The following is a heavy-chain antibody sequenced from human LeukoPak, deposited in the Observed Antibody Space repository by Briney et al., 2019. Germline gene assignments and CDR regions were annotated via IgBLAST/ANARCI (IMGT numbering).Heavy chain of an antibody. Sequence: SGGSLRLSCAASGFTFSSYAMSWVRQAPGKGLEWVAFIWYDGSDKYYADSVKGRFTISRDNSKNTLYLQMNSLRAEDTAVYYCACDYGGNSGVDYWGQGTLVTVSS. CDR2: IWYDGSDK. J-gene: IGHJ4*02. V-gene: IGHV3-33*08. D-gene: IGHD4-23*01. CDR3: ACDYGGNSGVDY. CDR1: GFTFSSYA.